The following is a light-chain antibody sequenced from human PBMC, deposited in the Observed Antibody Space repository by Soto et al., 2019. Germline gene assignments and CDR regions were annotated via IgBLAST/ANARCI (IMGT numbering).Light chain of an antibody. CDR3: QQYDNPPVT. Sequence: DIQMTQSPSSLSASVGDRVTITCQASQDISKYLNWYQQRPGKAPNLLIYDASSLEAGDPSRFTGSGSGTDFTFTISSLQPEDIATYCCQQYDNPPVTFGGGTKVEIK. V-gene: IGKV1-33*01. J-gene: IGKJ4*01. CDR1: QDISKY. CDR2: DAS.